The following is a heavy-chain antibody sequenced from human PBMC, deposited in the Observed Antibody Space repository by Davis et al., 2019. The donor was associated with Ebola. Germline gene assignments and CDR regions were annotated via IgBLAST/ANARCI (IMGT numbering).Heavy chain of an antibody. D-gene: IGHD2-8*01. J-gene: IGHJ4*02. CDR3: TIMMSDY. Sequence: GGSLRLSCAASGFTFSSYGMHWVRQAPGKGLEWVAVISYDGSNKYYADSVKGRFTISRDNSKNTLYLQMNSLRAEDTAVYYCTIMMSDYWGQGTLVTVSS. CDR1: GFTFSSYG. CDR2: ISYDGSNK. V-gene: IGHV3-30*03.